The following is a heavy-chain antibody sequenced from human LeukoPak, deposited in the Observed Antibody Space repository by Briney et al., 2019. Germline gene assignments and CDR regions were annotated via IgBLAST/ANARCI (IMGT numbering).Heavy chain of an antibody. CDR1: GFTFSSYA. Sequence: GGSLRLSCAASGFTFSSYAMHWVRQAPGKGLEWVAVISYDGSNKYYADSVKGRFTISRDNSKNTLYLQMNSLRAEDTAVYYCARDVSPHVDYWGQGTLVTVSS. CDR3: ARDVSPHVDY. J-gene: IGHJ4*02. V-gene: IGHV3-30*04. CDR2: ISYDGSNK.